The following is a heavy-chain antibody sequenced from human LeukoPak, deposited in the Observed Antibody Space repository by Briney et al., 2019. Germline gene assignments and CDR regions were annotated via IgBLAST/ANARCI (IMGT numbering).Heavy chain of an antibody. V-gene: IGHV3-48*03. CDR2: ISSSGSTI. Sequence: PGGSLRLSCAASGFTFSSYEMNWVRQAPGKGLEWVSYISSSGSTIYYADSVKGRFTISRDNAKNSLYLRMNSLRAEDTAVYYCARVLKESSIYYYYYIDVWGKGTTVTISS. CDR1: GFTFSSYE. CDR3: ARVLKESSIYYYYYIDV. J-gene: IGHJ6*03. D-gene: IGHD6-6*01.